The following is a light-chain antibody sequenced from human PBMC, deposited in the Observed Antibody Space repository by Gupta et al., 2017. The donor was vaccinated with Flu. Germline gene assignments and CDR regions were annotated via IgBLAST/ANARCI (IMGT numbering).Light chain of an antibody. Sequence: PGQTARIPCSGETLAKKYAFWHQQRSGQATVLVIYEDTKRPTVIPERFSASTSGTTTTLTITGAQVDDEADYYCYSTDSSGNGVFGGGTRLTVL. J-gene: IGLJ2*01. CDR1: TLAKKY. CDR2: EDT. V-gene: IGLV3-10*01. CDR3: YSTDSSGNGV.